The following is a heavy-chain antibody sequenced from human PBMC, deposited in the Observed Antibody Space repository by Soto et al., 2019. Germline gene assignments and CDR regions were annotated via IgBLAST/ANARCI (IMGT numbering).Heavy chain of an antibody. CDR3: ARDRLARSDDI. V-gene: IGHV1-69*13. CDR1: GGTFSSYA. Sequence: SVKVSCKASGGTFSSYAISWVRQAPGQGLEWMGGIIPIFGTANYAQKFQGRVTITADASTSTAYMELSSLRSDDTAVYYCARDRLARSDDIWGQGTMVTVSS. CDR2: IIPIFGTA. J-gene: IGHJ3*02. D-gene: IGHD6-25*01.